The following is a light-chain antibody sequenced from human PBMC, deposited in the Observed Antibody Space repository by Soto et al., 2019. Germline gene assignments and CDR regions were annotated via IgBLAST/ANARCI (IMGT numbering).Light chain of an antibody. Sequence: EIVMTQSPATLSVSPGERATLSCRASQSVSSNLAWYQQKPGQAPRPLIYGASTRATGIPARFSGSGSGTEFTLTISSLQSEDFAVYYCQQYNNWPRTFGGGTKVDIK. J-gene: IGKJ4*01. CDR1: QSVSSN. CDR2: GAS. V-gene: IGKV3-15*01. CDR3: QQYNNWPRT.